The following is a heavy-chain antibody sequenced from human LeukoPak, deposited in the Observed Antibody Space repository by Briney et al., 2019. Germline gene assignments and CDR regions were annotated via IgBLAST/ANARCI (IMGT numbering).Heavy chain of an antibody. J-gene: IGHJ3*02. V-gene: IGHV3-23*01. Sequence: PGGSLRLSCAASGFTFSSFAMGWVRQAPGKGLEWVSPISASGYSTNYADSVKGRFTISRDNSKNTLYLQMNSLRAEDTAVYYCATGPLDAFDIWGQGTMVTVSS. CDR2: ISASGYST. CDR3: ATGPLDAFDI. CDR1: GFTFSSFA.